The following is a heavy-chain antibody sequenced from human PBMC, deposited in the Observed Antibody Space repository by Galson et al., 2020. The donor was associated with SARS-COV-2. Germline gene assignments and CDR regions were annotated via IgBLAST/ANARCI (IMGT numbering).Heavy chain of an antibody. CDR1: GFKITDHY. D-gene: IGHD3-3*01. Sequence: GGSLRLSCASSGFKITDHYMDWVRQAPGKGLEWIGRTRNKVNSYTTKYAAPVRGRFTISLDDSNNSMYLQMNSLKTEDTAVYYCAREKTLYGVVPYGMDVWGQGTTVIVSS. CDR2: TRNKVNSYTT. CDR3: AREKTLYGVVPYGMDV. J-gene: IGHJ6*02. V-gene: IGHV3-72*01.